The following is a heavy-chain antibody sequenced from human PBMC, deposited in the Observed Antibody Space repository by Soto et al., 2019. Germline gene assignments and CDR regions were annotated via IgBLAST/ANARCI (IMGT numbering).Heavy chain of an antibody. D-gene: IGHD3-9*01. V-gene: IGHV3-30*18. J-gene: IGHJ4*02. CDR1: GFTFSSYG. CDR3: AKGRDFDWLLDLDY. Sequence: GGSLRLSCAASGFTFSSYGMHWVRQAPGKGLEWVAVISYDGSNKYYADSVKGQFTISRDNSKNTLYLQMNSLRAEDTAVYYCAKGRDFDWLLDLDYWGQGTLVTVSS. CDR2: ISYDGSNK.